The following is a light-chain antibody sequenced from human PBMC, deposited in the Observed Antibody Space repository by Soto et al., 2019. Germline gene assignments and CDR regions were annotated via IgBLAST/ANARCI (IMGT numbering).Light chain of an antibody. J-gene: IGKJ5*01. V-gene: IGKV1-9*01. CDR1: QGISSY. CDR2: AAS. CDR3: QQLDSYPIT. Sequence: DIQLTQSPSFLSASVGDRVTITCRASQGISSYLAWYQQKPGKAPKLLIYAASTLQSGVPSSFNGNGSGTEFTLTISSLQPEDFATYYCQQLDSYPITFGQGTRLEIK.